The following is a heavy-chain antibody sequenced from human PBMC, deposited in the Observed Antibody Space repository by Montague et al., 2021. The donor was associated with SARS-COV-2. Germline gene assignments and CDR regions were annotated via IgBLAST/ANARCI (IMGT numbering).Heavy chain of an antibody. CDR2: IHHSGGT. CDR1: GDSIDSGDR. CDR3: ARVPLVGPTAGTSDY. V-gene: IGHV4-4*02. Sequence: SETLSLTCTVSGDSIDSGDRWSWVRQAPGRGLEFIGEIHHSGGTNYNPSLRSRVTMSVDKSKNQFSLSLSSVTAADTAVYYCARVPLVGPTAGTSDYWGLGTLVAVSS. J-gene: IGHJ4*02. D-gene: IGHD1-1*01.